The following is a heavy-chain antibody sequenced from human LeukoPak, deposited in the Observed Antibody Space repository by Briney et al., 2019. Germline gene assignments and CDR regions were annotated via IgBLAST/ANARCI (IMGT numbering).Heavy chain of an antibody. J-gene: IGHJ3*02. Sequence: GGSLRLSCAASGFTFSNYAMSWVRQAPGKGLEWVSAISGSGGSTYYADSVKSRFTISRDNSKNTLYLQMNSLRAEDTAVYYCALNGREVPSGAFDIWGQGTMVTVCS. D-gene: IGHD3-16*02. CDR3: ALNGREVPSGAFDI. CDR2: ISGSGGST. V-gene: IGHV3-23*01. CDR1: GFTFSNYA.